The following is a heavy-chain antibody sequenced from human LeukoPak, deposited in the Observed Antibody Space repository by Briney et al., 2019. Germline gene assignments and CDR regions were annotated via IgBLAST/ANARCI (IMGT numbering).Heavy chain of an antibody. V-gene: IGHV3-30-3*01. CDR2: ISYDGSNK. CDR3: ASPGYDILTPLDY. CDR1: GFTFSNYA. Sequence: GRSLRLSCAASGFTFSNYAIHWVRQAPGKGLEWVAVISYDGSNKYYADSVKGRFTISRDNYKNTLYLQMNSLRAEDTAVYYCASPGYDILTPLDYWGQGTLVTVSS. D-gene: IGHD3-9*01. J-gene: IGHJ4*02.